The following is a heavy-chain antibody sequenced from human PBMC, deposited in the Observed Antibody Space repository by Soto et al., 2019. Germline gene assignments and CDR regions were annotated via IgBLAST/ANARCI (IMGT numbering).Heavy chain of an antibody. CDR2: IYWDDDK. CDR1: GFSLSTSGVG. V-gene: IGHV2-5*02. CDR3: AHGLTPDTAMVTLYYFAY. J-gene: IGHJ4*02. D-gene: IGHD5-18*01. Sequence: QITLKESGPTLVKPTQTLTLTCTFSGFSLSTSGVGVGWIRQPPGKALEWLALIYWDDDKRYSPSLKSRLTITKATSKNQVVLTMTNMDPVDTATYYCAHGLTPDTAMVTLYYFAYWGQGTLVTVSS.